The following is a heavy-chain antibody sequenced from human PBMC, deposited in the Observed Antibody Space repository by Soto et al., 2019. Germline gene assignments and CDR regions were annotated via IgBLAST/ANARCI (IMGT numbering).Heavy chain of an antibody. CDR1: GDSISNSRFY. CDR3: ARVFFDSRDYTTTWLAP. CDR2: IYHTGNA. D-gene: IGHD3-22*01. Sequence: SETLSLTCSVSGDSISNSRFYWAWIRQPPGEGLEWIGSIYHTGNAYYNPSLKSRVTISVDTSKNQFSLKLTSVTAADAALYYCARVFFDSRDYTTTWLAPWGQGTLVTVSS. J-gene: IGHJ5*02. V-gene: IGHV4-39*01.